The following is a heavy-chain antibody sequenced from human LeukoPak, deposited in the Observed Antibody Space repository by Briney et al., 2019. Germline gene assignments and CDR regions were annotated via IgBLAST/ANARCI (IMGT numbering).Heavy chain of an antibody. D-gene: IGHD5-12*01. J-gene: IGHJ6*02. V-gene: IGHV4-59*01. CDR1: GGSISSYY. CDR3: ARDSGQWLSYSHGMDV. CDR2: IYYSGTT. Sequence: SETLSLTCTVSGGSISSYYWSWIRQPPGKGLEWIGYIYYSGTTNYNPSLKSRVTISVDTSKNQFSLKLNSVTAADTAVYYCARDSGQWLSYSHGMDVWGQGTTVTVSS.